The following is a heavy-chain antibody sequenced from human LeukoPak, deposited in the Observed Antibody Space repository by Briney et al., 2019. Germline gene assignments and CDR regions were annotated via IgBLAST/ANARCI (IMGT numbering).Heavy chain of an antibody. J-gene: IGHJ4*02. CDR3: ARVGYCTSSSCYEEFDH. Sequence: GESLKISCKGSGYRFTSYWINWVRQMPGKGLEWMGRVDPSDSYTNYSPSFQGLVTISADKSISTAYLQWSSLKASDTAMYYCARVGYCTSSSCYEEFDHWGQGTLVTVSS. CDR1: GYRFTSYW. V-gene: IGHV5-10-1*01. D-gene: IGHD2-2*01. CDR2: VDPSDSYT.